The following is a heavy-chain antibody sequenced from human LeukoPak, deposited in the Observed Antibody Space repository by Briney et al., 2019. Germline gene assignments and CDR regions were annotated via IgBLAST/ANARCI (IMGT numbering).Heavy chain of an antibody. CDR1: GFTFSSYG. CDR3: ARHRSSWLIDY. V-gene: IGHV3-30*03. D-gene: IGHD6-6*01. Sequence: GGSLRLSCAASGFTFSSYGMHWVRQAPGKELEWVAVISYDGSNKYYADSVKGRFTISRDNSKNTLYLQMNSLRAEDTAVYYCARHRSSWLIDYWGQGTLVTVSS. J-gene: IGHJ4*02. CDR2: ISYDGSNK.